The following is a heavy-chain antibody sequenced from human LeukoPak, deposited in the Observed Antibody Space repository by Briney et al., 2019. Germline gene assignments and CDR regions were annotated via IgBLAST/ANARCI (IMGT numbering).Heavy chain of an antibody. CDR1: GFTFSSNW. J-gene: IGHJ4*02. CDR2: ISSDGSTT. CDR3: AKSDYFAD. V-gene: IGHV3-74*01. Sequence: PGGSLRLSCAASGFTFSSNWMHWVRQAPGKGLVWVSRISSDGSTTIYAESVKGRITISRDSAKNTLYLQMNSLRAEDTAVYYCAKSDYFADWGQGTLVTVSS.